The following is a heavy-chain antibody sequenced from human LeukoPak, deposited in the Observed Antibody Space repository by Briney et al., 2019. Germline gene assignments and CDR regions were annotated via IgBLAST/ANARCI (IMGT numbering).Heavy chain of an antibody. Sequence: SETLSLTCAVSGASVTSSSYFWGWIRQPPGRGLEWIGSVYYSETTYYNPSLKSRVTVSVDSSQNQLSLKLTSVTAADTAMYYCARGLLTIIDVVVEGSDFDSWGQGTLVTVSS. CDR2: VYYSETT. D-gene: IGHD3-22*01. V-gene: IGHV4-39*07. CDR1: GASVTSSSYF. J-gene: IGHJ4*02. CDR3: ARGLLTIIDVVVEGSDFDS.